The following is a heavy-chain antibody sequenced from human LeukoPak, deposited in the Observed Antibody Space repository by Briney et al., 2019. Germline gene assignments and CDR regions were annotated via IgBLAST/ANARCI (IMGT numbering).Heavy chain of an antibody. J-gene: IGHJ4*02. CDR1: GFTFNSYA. V-gene: IGHV3-23*01. CDR2: ISGSGGST. CDR3: AKYRHWNGGYDY. D-gene: IGHD1-1*01. Sequence: GGSLRLSCAASGFTFNSYAMSWVRQAPGKGLEWVSAISGSGGSTYYADSVKGRFTISRDNSKNTLYLQMNSLRAEDRAVYYCAKYRHWNGGYDYWGQGTLVTVSS.